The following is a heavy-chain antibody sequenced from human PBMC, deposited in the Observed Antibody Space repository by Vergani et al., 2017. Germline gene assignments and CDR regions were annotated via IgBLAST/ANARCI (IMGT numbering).Heavy chain of an antibody. CDR1: GGSISSYY. J-gene: IGHJ2*01. Sequence: QVQLQESGPGLVKPSETLSLTCTVSGGSISSYYWSWIRQPPGKGLEWIGYIYYSGRTNYNPSLKSRVTISVDTSKNQFSLKLTSVTAADTAVYYCARGSWYFDLWGRGTLVTVSS. CDR2: IYYSGRT. CDR3: ARGSWYFDL. V-gene: IGHV4-59*01.